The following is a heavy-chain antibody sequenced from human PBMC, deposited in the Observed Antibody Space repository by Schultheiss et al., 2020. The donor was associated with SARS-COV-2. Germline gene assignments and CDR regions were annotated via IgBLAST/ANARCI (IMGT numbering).Heavy chain of an antibody. CDR1: GGSISSSNW. V-gene: IGHV4-28*06. J-gene: IGHJ5*02. CDR3: VRSSFAARPGSPGFDP. D-gene: IGHD3-10*01. CDR2: INHSGST. Sequence: SETLSLTCTVSGGSISSSNWWGWIRQPAGKGLEWIGEINHSGSTNYNPSLKSRVTISVDTSKNQFSLKLSSVTASDTAVYYCVRSSFAARPGSPGFDPWGQGILVTVSS.